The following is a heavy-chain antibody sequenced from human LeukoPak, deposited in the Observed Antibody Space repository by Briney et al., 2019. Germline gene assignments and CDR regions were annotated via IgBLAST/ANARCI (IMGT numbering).Heavy chain of an antibody. CDR3: AIGKQLVNYCMDV. D-gene: IGHD6-6*01. J-gene: IGHJ6*03. CDR1: GGTFSSYA. Sequence: ASVKVSCKAPGGTFSSYAISWVRQAPGQGLEWMGGIIPIFGTANYAQKFQGRVTITADKSTSTAYMELSSLRSEDTAVYYCAIGKQLVNYCMDVWGKGTTVTVSS. CDR2: IIPIFGTA. V-gene: IGHV1-69*06.